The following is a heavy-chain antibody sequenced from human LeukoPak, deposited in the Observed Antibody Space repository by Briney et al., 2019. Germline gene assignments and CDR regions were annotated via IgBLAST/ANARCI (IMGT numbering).Heavy chain of an antibody. D-gene: IGHD3-10*02. CDR3: AKVLFGEFSLDY. Sequence: PGGSLRLSCAASGFTFSDYGMDWVRQAPGKGLEWVAFIRYDGSIKYYTDSVKGRFTISRDNSKNTLYLQMNSLRAEDTAVYYCAKVLFGEFSLDYWGQGTLVTVSS. CDR1: GFTFSDYG. J-gene: IGHJ4*02. CDR2: IRYDGSIK. V-gene: IGHV3-30*02.